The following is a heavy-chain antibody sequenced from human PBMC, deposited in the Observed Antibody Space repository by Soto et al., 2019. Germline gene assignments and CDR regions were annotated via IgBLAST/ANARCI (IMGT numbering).Heavy chain of an antibody. J-gene: IGHJ6*02. D-gene: IGHD5-12*01. V-gene: IGHV4-30-4*01. CDR3: VSRLMSVYYGMDV. Sequence: SETLSLTCTVSGGSISSGDYYWSWIRQPPGKGLEWIGYIYYSGSTYYNPSLKSRVTISVDTSKNQFSLKLSSVTAADTAVYYGVSRLMSVYYGMDVWGQGTTVTVSS. CDR2: IYYSGST. CDR1: GGSISSGDYY.